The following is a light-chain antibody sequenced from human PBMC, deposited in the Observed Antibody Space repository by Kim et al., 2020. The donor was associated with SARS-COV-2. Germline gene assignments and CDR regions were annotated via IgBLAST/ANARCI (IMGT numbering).Light chain of an antibody. J-gene: IGLJ3*02. CDR3: QVWDISSDHWV. CDR1: NIGRKN. V-gene: IGLV3-21*04. CDR2: YDT. Sequence: SYELTQPPSVSVAPGKTARITCGGNNIGRKNVHWYQQKPGQAPVLVMVYDTDRPSGIPERFSGSNSGNTATLTISRVEAGDEADYYCQVWDISSDHWVFG.